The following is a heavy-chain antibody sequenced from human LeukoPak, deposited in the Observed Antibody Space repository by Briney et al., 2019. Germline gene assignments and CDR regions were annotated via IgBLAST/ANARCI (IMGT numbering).Heavy chain of an antibody. CDR1: GGTFSSYA. J-gene: IGHJ5*02. V-gene: IGHV1-69*04. CDR2: IIPILGIA. CDR3: ARVISYGGDDP. D-gene: IGHD4-23*01. Sequence: ASVKVSCKASGGTFSSYAISWVRQAPGQGLEWMGRIIPILGIANYAQKFQGRVTITADKSTSTAYMELSSLRSEDTAVYYCARVISYGGDDPWGQGTLVTVSS.